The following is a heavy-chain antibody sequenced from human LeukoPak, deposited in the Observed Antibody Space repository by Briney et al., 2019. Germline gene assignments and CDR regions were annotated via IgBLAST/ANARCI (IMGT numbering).Heavy chain of an antibody. J-gene: IGHJ4*02. V-gene: IGHV3-30-3*01. CDR2: ISYDGSNK. D-gene: IGHD5-24*01. Sequence: PGRSLRLSCAASGFTFSSYAMHWVRQAPGKGLEWVAVISYDGSNKYYADSVKGRFTISRDNSKNTLYLQMNSLRAEDTAVYYCARAKSRDGFGHFDYWGQGTLVTVSS. CDR1: GFTFSSYA. CDR3: ARAKSRDGFGHFDY.